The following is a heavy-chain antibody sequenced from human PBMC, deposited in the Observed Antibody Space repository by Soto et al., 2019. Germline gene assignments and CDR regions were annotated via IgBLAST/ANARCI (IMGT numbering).Heavy chain of an antibody. CDR2: ISGSGGST. Sequence: GGSLRLSCAASGFTFSSYAMSWVRQAPGKGLEWVSAISGSGGSTYYADSVKGRFTISRDNSKNTLYLQMNSLRAEDTAVYYCASHPGGAATGSYNGFDPWGQGTLVTVSS. V-gene: IGHV3-23*01. J-gene: IGHJ5*02. CDR1: GFTFSSYA. D-gene: IGHD2-15*01. CDR3: ASHPGGAATGSYNGFDP.